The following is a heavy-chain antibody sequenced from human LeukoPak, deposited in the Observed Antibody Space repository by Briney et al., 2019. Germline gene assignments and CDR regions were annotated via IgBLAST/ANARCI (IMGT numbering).Heavy chain of an antibody. CDR1: GYSISSGYY. J-gene: IGHJ6*03. D-gene: IGHD6-13*01. V-gene: IGHV4-38-2*01. Sequence: PSETLSLTCAVSGYSISSGYYWDWIRQPPGKGLEWIGSIYRSGTTYYNVSLKSRVTISVDTSKNQFSLKLSSVTAADAAVYYYAIQDGASAGVIYMDVWGKGTPVTVSS. CDR2: IYRSGTT. CDR3: AIQDGASAGVIYMDV.